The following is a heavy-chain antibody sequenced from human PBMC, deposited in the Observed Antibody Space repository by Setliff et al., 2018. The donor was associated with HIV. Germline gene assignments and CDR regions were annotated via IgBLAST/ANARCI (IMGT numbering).Heavy chain of an antibody. V-gene: IGHV3-33*08. J-gene: IGHJ4*02. CDR3: ARLSRPRVPTAGPYFLDS. CDR1: GFTFRDYG. Sequence: GGSLRLSCAASGFTFRDYGMNWVRQAPGKGMEWVAIIWYDASQTYYEDSVKGRFTISRDNSKNTLYLQMNSLRAEDTAVYYCARLSRPRVPTAGPYFLDSWGQGTLVTVSS. CDR2: IWYDASQT. D-gene: IGHD2-2*01.